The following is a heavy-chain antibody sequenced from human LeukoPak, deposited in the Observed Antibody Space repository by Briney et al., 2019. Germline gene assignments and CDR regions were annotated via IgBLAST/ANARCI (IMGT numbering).Heavy chain of an antibody. CDR3: ARATPYGDYGDY. CDR2: ISSSSSYI. J-gene: IGHJ4*02. CDR1: GFTFSSYS. V-gene: IGHV3-21*01. Sequence: GGSLTLSCTASGFTFSSYSMNWVRQAPGKGLEWVSSISSSSSYIYYADSVKGRCTISRDNAKNSLYLQMNSLRAEDTAVYYCARATPYGDYGDYWGQGTLVTVSS. D-gene: IGHD4-17*01.